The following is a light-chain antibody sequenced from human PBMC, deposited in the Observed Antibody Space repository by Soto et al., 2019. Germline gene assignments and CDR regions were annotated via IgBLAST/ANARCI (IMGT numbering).Light chain of an antibody. CDR1: SSDIGDYNY. Sequence: QSAQTQPASESRSPGQSITISCTGTSSDIGDYNYVSWYQQYPGKVPKLVIYDVSHRPSGVSNRFSGSKSGNTASLTISGLQAEDEAHYYCSSSTTTTSLVVFGGGTKLTFL. CDR3: SSSTTTTSLVV. CDR2: DVS. V-gene: IGLV2-14*01. J-gene: IGLJ3*02.